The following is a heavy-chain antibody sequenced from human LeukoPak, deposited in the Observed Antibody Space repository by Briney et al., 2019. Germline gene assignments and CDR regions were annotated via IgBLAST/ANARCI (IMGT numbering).Heavy chain of an antibody. D-gene: IGHD3-10*01. J-gene: IGHJ5*02. CDR2: INHSGST. CDR1: GGSFSGYY. CDR3: ARHVYGLGRNWFDP. Sequence: SETLSLTCAVYGGSFSGYYWSWIRQPPGKGLEWIGEINHSGSTNYNPSLKSRVTISVDTSKNQFSLKLSSVTAADTAVYYCARHVYGLGRNWFDPWGQGTLVTVSS. V-gene: IGHV4-34*01.